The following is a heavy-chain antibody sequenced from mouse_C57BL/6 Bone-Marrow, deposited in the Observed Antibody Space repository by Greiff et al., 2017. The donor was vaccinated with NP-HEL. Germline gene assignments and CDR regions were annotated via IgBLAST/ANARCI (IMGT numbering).Heavy chain of an antibody. CDR2: IDPSDSYT. D-gene: IGHD1-1*01. J-gene: IGHJ2*01. CDR1: GYTFTSYW. Sequence: VKLQQPGAELVKPGASVKLSCKASGYTFTSYWMQWVKQRPGQGLEWIGEIDPSDSYTNYNQKFKGKATLTVDTSSSTAYMQLSSLTSEDSAVYYCARKGTVVPFDYWGQGTTLTVSS. V-gene: IGHV1-50*01. CDR3: ARKGTVVPFDY.